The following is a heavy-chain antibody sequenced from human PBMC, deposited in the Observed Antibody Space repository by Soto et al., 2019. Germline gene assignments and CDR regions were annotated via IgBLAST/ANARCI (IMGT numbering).Heavy chain of an antibody. J-gene: IGHJ4*02. V-gene: IGHV3-23*01. CDR1: GFTFSSYA. CDR3: AKDHRHIVVVTATFDY. CDR2: ISGSGGST. D-gene: IGHD2-21*02. Sequence: EVQLLESGGGLVQPGGSLRLSCAASGFTFSSYAMSWVRQAPGKGLEWVSAISGSGGSTYYADSVKGRFTISRDNSKNPLYLQRNSLRAEDTAVYYCAKDHRHIVVVTATFDYWGQGTLVTVSS.